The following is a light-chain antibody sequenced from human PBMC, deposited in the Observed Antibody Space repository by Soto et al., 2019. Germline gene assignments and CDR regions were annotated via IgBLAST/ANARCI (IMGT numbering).Light chain of an antibody. J-gene: IGKJ5*01. CDR1: QSLTTSY. Sequence: EIVLTQSPGTLSLFPGERATLSCRASQSLTTSYLAWYQQKPGQAPRLLIYGASSRATGIPDRFSGSGSGTDFTLPISGLEPEDFAVYYCQQYGSSPTFGQGTRLEIK. CDR3: QQYGSSPT. CDR2: GAS. V-gene: IGKV3-20*01.